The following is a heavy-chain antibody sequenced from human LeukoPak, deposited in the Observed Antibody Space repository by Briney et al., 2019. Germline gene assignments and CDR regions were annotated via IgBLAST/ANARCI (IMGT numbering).Heavy chain of an antibody. Sequence: ASVKVSCKASGYTFTRYYMNWVRQAPGQGLEWMGIINPSGGSTNYAQKFQGRVTMTRDTSMSTIYMEVSSLRSEDTAVYYCATSFRAVNWFDPWGQGTLVTVSS. V-gene: IGHV1-46*01. CDR1: GYTFTRYY. J-gene: IGHJ5*02. CDR3: ATSFRAVNWFDP. D-gene: IGHD3-10*01. CDR2: INPSGGST.